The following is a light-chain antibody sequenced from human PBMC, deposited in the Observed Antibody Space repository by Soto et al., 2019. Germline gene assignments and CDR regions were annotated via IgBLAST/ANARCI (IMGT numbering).Light chain of an antibody. V-gene: IGKV3-11*01. CDR2: DAS. J-gene: IGKJ4*01. Sequence: EIVLTQSPATLSLSPGESATLSCRASLNINTYLSCYQQKPGQVPRLLMYDASNRATGIPDRFIGGGSGTDFTRTIGSLEPEDCAVYYFQQRRDWPITFGGGTKVDIK. CDR1: LNINTY. CDR3: QQRRDWPIT.